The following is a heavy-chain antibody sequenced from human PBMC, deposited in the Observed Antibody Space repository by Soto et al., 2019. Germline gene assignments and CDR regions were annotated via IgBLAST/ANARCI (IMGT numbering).Heavy chain of an antibody. V-gene: IGHV4-59*08. D-gene: IGHD2-21*02. CDR3: ARSYCGGDCPNNWFDS. Sequence: SETLSLTCAVSGGSISGYYWSWIRQPPGKGLEWIGYIYYSGSTNYNPSLKSRVTISVDTSKNQFSLKLSSVTAADTAVYYCARSYCGGDCPNNWFDSWGQGTLVTVSS. CDR1: GGSISGYY. J-gene: IGHJ5*01. CDR2: IYYSGST.